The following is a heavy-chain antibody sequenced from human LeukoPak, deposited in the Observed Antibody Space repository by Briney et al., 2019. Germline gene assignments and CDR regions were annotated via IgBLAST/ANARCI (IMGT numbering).Heavy chain of an antibody. J-gene: IGHJ3*02. Sequence: GGSLRLSFSGSGFTLRCYAMHLVRQAPGKGPGYVLAFSSNGGSTYYADSVKGRFTISRDNSKNTLYLQMSSLRAEDTAVYYCVKAYSSGWYSSGAFDIWGQGTMVTVSS. CDR3: VKAYSSGWYSSGAFDI. V-gene: IGHV3-64D*06. CDR2: FSSNGGST. CDR1: GFTLRCYA. D-gene: IGHD6-19*01.